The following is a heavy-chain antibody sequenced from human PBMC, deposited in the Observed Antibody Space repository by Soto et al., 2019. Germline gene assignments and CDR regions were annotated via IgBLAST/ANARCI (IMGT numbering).Heavy chain of an antibody. CDR1: GGSISSGDYY. Sequence: LSLTGTVSGGSISSGDYYWSWIRQPPGKGLEWIGYIYYSGSTYYNPSLKSRVTISVDTSKNQFSLKLSSVTAADTAVYYCARAGGWLQFGGMDVWGQGTTVTVSS. J-gene: IGHJ6*02. CDR3: ARAGGWLQFGGMDV. CDR2: IYYSGST. V-gene: IGHV4-30-4*01. D-gene: IGHD5-12*01.